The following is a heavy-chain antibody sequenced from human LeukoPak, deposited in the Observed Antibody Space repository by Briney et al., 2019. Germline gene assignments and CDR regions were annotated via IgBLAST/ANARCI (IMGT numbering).Heavy chain of an antibody. J-gene: IGHJ4*02. CDR1: GGSISSSSYY. V-gene: IGHV4-39*02. CDR3: ARDLRGGSDY. Sequence: PSETLSLTCTVSGGSISSSSYYWGWIRQPPGKGLEWIGSIYYSGSTYYNPSLKSRVTISVDTSKNQFSLKLSSVTAADTAVYYCARDLRGGSDYWGQGTLVTVSS. D-gene: IGHD3-16*01. CDR2: IYYSGST.